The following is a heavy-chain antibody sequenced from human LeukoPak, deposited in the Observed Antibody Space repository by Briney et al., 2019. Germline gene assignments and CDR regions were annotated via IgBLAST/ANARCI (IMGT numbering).Heavy chain of an antibody. CDR2: IYNSGST. J-gene: IGHJ4*02. Sequence: QPSETLSLTCTVSGGSISRYFWSWIRQPPGKGLEWIGYIYNSGSTNYNPSLKSRVTISVDTSKNQFSLKLSSVTAADTAVYYCARDQYSSGWFDYWGQGTLATVSS. CDR3: ARDQYSSGWFDY. CDR1: GGSISRYF. D-gene: IGHD6-19*01. V-gene: IGHV4-59*01.